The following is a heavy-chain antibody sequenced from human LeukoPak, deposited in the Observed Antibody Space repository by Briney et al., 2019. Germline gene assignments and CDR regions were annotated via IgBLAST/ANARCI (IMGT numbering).Heavy chain of an antibody. Sequence: ASVKVSCKASGYTFTCYAMHWVRQAPGQRLEWMGWINAGNGNAKYSQKFQGRVTITRDTSASTAYMELSSLRSEDTAVYYCARFTYYYGSGSYGMDVWGQGTTVTVSS. J-gene: IGHJ6*02. CDR1: GYTFTCYA. D-gene: IGHD3-10*01. V-gene: IGHV1-3*01. CDR2: INAGNGNA. CDR3: ARFTYYYGSGSYGMDV.